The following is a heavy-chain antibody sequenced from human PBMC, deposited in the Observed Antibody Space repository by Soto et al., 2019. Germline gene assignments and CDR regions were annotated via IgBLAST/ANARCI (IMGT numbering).Heavy chain of an antibody. J-gene: IGHJ6*02. CDR1: GYTFTRSG. V-gene: IGHV1-18*01. Sequence: QVQLVQSGAEVKKPGASVKVSCKASGYTFTRSGISWVRQAPGQGLEWMGWINGYNGNTNYTQKIQGRITMTTDTPTSTAYMERRSLRSDDTAVYYCARMGDVPYYDYGMDVWGQGTTVIVSS. D-gene: IGHD3-16*01. CDR2: INGYNGNT. CDR3: ARMGDVPYYDYGMDV.